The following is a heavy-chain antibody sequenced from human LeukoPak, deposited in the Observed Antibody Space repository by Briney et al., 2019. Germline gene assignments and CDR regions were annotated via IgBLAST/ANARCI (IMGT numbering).Heavy chain of an antibody. CDR1: GDSISSYY. J-gene: IGHJ4*02. Sequence: SETLSLTCTVSGDSISSYYLNWIRQPPGKGLEWIGYIYYSGSTYCNPSLKSRVTISVDTSKNQFSLKLSSVTAADTAVYYCAREGFYPDYGDYNYAYWGQGTLVTVSS. D-gene: IGHD4-17*01. CDR2: IYYSGST. CDR3: AREGFYPDYGDYNYAY. V-gene: IGHV4-59*12.